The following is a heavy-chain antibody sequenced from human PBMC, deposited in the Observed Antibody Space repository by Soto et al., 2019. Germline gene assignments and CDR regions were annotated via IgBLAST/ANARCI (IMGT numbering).Heavy chain of an antibody. CDR1: GFSLSNTIMG. V-gene: IGHV2-26*01. CDR2: VFPNDEK. CDR3: ARIRRGLHGFQFES. Sequence: QVTLKESGPVLVKPTETLTLTCTVSGFSLSNTIMGASWFRQPPGRALEWLAHVFPNDEKSYSPSLKSRRTISKDTSKSQVVLTMTNMDPVDTATSYCARIRRGLHGFQFESWGQGTLVTVSS. D-gene: IGHD3-10*01. J-gene: IGHJ4*02.